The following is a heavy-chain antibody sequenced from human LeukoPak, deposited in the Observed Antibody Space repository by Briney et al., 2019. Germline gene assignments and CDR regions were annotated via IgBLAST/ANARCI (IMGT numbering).Heavy chain of an antibody. CDR1: GYSISSGYY. D-gene: IGHD6-13*01. Sequence: SETLSLTCTVSGYSISSGYYWGWIRQPPGKGLEWIGSIYHSGSTYYNPSLKSRVTISVDTSKNQFSLKLSSVTGADTAVYYCALEPTTAAAGGYYFDYWGQGTLVTVSS. V-gene: IGHV4-38-2*02. J-gene: IGHJ4*02. CDR2: IYHSGST. CDR3: ALEPTTAAAGGYYFDY.